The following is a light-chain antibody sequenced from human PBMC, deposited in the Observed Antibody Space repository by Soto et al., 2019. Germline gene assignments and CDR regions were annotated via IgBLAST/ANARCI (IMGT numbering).Light chain of an antibody. CDR2: AAS. CDR1: QNIYNY. J-gene: IGKJ1*01. V-gene: IGKV1-39*01. CDR3: QQTYSTETLT. Sequence: DVQLTQSPSSLSASVGDTVTITCRASQNIYNYLNWYQQRPGKAPNLLIYAASRLQSGVSSRFSGSGSGTQFTLTIIILQPEDLATYYCQQTYSTETLTFGRGTYVEIK.